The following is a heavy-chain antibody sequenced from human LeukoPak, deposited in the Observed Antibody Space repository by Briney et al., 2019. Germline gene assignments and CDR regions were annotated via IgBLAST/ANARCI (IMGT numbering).Heavy chain of an antibody. CDR2: ISYDGNNK. V-gene: IGHV3-30-3*01. CDR3: ARDSSGFDY. CDR1: GFTFSSYA. D-gene: IGHD6-19*01. Sequence: PGGSLRLSCAASGFTFSSYAMHWVRQAPGKGLEWVAVISYDGNNKYYADSVKGRLTITRDNSKNTLYLQMNSLRDEDTAVYYCARDSSGFDYWGQGTLVTVSS. J-gene: IGHJ4*02.